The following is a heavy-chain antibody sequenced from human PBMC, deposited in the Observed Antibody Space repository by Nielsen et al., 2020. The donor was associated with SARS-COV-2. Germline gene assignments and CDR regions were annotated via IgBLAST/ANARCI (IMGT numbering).Heavy chain of an antibody. Sequence: SETLSLTCTVSGGSISSYYWSWIRQPPGKGLEWIGYIYYSGSTNYNPSLKSRVTISVDTSKNQFSLKLSSVTAADTAVYYCARDRLGYCSGGSCYSKWFDPWGQGTLVTVSS. J-gene: IGHJ5*02. D-gene: IGHD2-15*01. CDR1: GGSISSYY. CDR3: ARDRLGYCSGGSCYSKWFDP. V-gene: IGHV4-59*12. CDR2: IYYSGST.